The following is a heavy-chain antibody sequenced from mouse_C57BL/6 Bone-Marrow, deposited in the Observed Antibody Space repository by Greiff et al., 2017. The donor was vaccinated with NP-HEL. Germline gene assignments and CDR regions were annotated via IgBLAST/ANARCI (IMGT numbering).Heavy chain of an antibody. Sequence: EVQLQQSGAELVRPGASVKLSCTASGFTITDDYMHWVKQRPEQGLEWIGWIDPENGDTEYASKFQGKATITADTSSNTAYLQLSSLTSEDTAVYYCTPLYEYVWFAYWGQGTRVTVSA. CDR3: TPLYEYVWFAY. CDR1: GFTITDDY. J-gene: IGHJ3*01. V-gene: IGHV14-4*01. D-gene: IGHD2-4*01. CDR2: IDPENGDT.